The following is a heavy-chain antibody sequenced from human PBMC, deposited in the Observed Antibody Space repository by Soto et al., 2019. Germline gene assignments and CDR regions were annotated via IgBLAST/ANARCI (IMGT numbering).Heavy chain of an antibody. CDR1: GGSISSGGYY. CDR3: ARVTRRDGYNLFDY. J-gene: IGHJ4*02. CDR2: IYYSGST. D-gene: IGHD5-12*01. V-gene: IGHV4-31*03. Sequence: QVQLQESGPGLVKPSQTLSLTCTVSGGSISSGGYYWSWIRQHPGKGREWIGYIYYSGSTYYNPSLKSRVTISVDTSKNQFSLKLSSVTAADTAVYYCARVTRRDGYNLFDYWGQGTLVTVSS.